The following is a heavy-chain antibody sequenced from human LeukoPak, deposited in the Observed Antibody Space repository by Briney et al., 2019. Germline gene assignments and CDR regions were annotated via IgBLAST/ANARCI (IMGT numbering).Heavy chain of an antibody. V-gene: IGHV3-21*01. D-gene: IGHD2-2*02. CDR2: ISSSSTYI. J-gene: IGHJ4*02. CDR3: ARGGLPAAITDY. CDR1: GFTFSTYS. Sequence: GGSLRLSCAASGFTFSTYSMNWVRQAPGKGLEWVSSISSSSTYIYYADSVKGRSTISRDNAKNSLYLQMNSLRAEDTAVYYCARGGLPAAITDYWGQGTLVTVSS.